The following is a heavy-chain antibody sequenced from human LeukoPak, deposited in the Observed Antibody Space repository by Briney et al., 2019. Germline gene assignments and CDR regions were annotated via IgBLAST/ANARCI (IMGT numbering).Heavy chain of an antibody. D-gene: IGHD3-22*01. CDR3: AIHYYDSSGHLDS. CDR2: ISSSSSYI. CDR1: GFTFSSYS. Sequence: GGSLRLSCAASGFTFSSYSMNWVRQAPGKGLEWVSSISSSSSYIYYADSVKGRFTISRDNAKNSLYLQMNSLRAEDTAVFYCAIHYYDSSGHLDSWGQGTLVTVSS. V-gene: IGHV3-21*04. J-gene: IGHJ4*02.